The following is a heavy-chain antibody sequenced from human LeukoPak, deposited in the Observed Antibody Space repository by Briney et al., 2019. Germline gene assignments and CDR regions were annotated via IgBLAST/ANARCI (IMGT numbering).Heavy chain of an antibody. CDR3: AKDRDEDGDYELVFDH. J-gene: IGHJ4*02. D-gene: IGHD4-17*01. Sequence: GGSLRLSCSASGFTFTNYAMSWVRQAPGKGLEWVSTFSSRGGSTYYADSVKGRLTLSRDNSKNTLYLQLDSLRGEDTAVYYCAKDRDEDGDYELVFDHWGQGTLVTVSS. V-gene: IGHV3-23*01. CDR1: GFTFTNYA. CDR2: FSSRGGST.